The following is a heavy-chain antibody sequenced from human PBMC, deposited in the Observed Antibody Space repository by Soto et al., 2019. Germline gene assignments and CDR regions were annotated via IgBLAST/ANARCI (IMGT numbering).Heavy chain of an antibody. Sequence: EVQLLESGGGLVQPGVSLRLSCAASGFTCSSYAMSWVRQAPGKGLEWVSAISGRGGSTYYADSVEGRFTISSDNNKNTRYLQRYSLRAEDTAVSYCATEAVRGGSDWTNFDYWGQGTLVTVSA. V-gene: IGHV3-23*01. CDR3: ATEAVRGGSDWTNFDY. J-gene: IGHJ4*02. D-gene: IGHD1-26*01. CDR2: ISGRGGST. CDR1: GFTCSSYA.